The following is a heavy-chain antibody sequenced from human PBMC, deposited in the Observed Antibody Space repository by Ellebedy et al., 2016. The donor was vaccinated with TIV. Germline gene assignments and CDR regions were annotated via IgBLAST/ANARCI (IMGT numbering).Heavy chain of an antibody. Sequence: GGSLRLXCAASGFTFSSYSMNWVRQAPGKGLEWVSTISGSGASTYYTDSVKGRFTISRDNSKNTLFVQMNSLRAEDTAVYYCAKSGSSVSSTPWFDPWGQGTLVTVSS. J-gene: IGHJ5*02. D-gene: IGHD3-22*01. V-gene: IGHV3-23*01. CDR3: AKSGSSVSSTPWFDP. CDR2: ISGSGAST. CDR1: GFTFSSYS.